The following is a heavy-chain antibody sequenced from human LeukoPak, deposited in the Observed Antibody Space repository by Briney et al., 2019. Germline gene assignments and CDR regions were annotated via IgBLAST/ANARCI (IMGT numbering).Heavy chain of an antibody. J-gene: IGHJ5*02. CDR1: GYTFTSYY. CDR2: ISAYNGNT. Sequence: ASVKVSCKASGYTFTSYYMHWVRQAPGQGLEWMGWISAYNGNTNYAQKLQGRVTMTTDTSTSTAYMELRSLRSDDTAVYYCARGNHYYDSSGYLNWFDPWGQGTLVTVSS. D-gene: IGHD3-22*01. CDR3: ARGNHYYDSSGYLNWFDP. V-gene: IGHV1-18*04.